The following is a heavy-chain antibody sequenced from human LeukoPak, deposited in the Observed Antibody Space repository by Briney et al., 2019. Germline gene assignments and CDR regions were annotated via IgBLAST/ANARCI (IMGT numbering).Heavy chain of an antibody. J-gene: IGHJ4*02. CDR3: AKDCDFWSGYSFDY. CDR2: ISYDGSNK. V-gene: IGHV3-30*18. D-gene: IGHD3-3*01. CDR1: GFTFSSYG. Sequence: GGSLRLSCAASGFTFSSYGMHWVRQAPGKGLEWVAVISYDGSNKYYADSVKGRFTISRDNSKNTLYLQMNSLRAEDTAVYYCAKDCDFWSGYSFDYWGQGTLVTVSS.